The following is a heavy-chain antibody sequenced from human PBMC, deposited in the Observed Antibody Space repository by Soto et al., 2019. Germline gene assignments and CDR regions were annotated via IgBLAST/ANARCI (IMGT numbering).Heavy chain of an antibody. V-gene: IGHV1-3*01. CDR3: ATDSWVRGSNKWDFDY. D-gene: IGHD1-26*01. Sequence: QVQLVQSGAEVKKPGASVKVSCKASGYTFTNHAIYWVRQAPGQRLEWMGWINAGNGNTKYSQTFQGRVTLTRDTSASTAYMELSSLRPEDTAVYYCATDSWVRGSNKWDFDYWGQGTRVTVSS. CDR1: GYTFTNHA. J-gene: IGHJ4*01. CDR2: INAGNGNT.